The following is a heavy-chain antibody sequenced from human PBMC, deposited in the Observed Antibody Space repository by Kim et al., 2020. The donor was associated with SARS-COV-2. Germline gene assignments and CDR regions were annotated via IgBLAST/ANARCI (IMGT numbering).Heavy chain of an antibody. J-gene: IGHJ4*02. Sequence: GGSLRLSCAASGFTVSSKYMSWVRQAPGKGLEWVSVIYSGGSTYYADSVKGRFTISRDNSKNTLYLQMNSLRAEDTAVYYCARTFYDSSGYLPYYFDYWGQGTLVTVSS. V-gene: IGHV3-53*01. CDR2: IYSGGST. D-gene: IGHD3-22*01. CDR1: GFTVSSKY. CDR3: ARTFYDSSGYLPYYFDY.